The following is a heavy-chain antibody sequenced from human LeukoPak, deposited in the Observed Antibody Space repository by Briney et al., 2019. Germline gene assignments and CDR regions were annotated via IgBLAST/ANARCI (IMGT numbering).Heavy chain of an antibody. CDR1: GFTFSTYA. J-gene: IGHJ4*02. V-gene: IGHV3-23*01. Sequence: GGSLRLSCAASGFTFSTYAMTWVRQAPGKGLEWVSGISRNGDTTYYADSVKGRFTISRDSSKSTLYLQMDSLRADDTAVYYCAKTSGGNYWGQGTLVTVSS. CDR2: ISRNGDTT. D-gene: IGHD2-2*01. CDR3: AKTSGGNY.